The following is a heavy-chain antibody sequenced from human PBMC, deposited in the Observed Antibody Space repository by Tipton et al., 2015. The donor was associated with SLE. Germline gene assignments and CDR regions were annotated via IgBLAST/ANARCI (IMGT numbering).Heavy chain of an antibody. CDR1: GGSFSGYY. CDR2: INQSGST. Sequence: TLSLTCAVYGGSFSGYYWSWIRQPPGKGLEWIGEINQSGSTNYNPSLKSRVTISVDTSKNQFSLKLTSVTAADTAMYYCARGDSSCWSNTRSHPCGLGTLVPVSS. CDR3: ARGDSSCWSNTRSHP. D-gene: IGHD6-13*01. V-gene: IGHV4-34*01. J-gene: IGHJ5*02.